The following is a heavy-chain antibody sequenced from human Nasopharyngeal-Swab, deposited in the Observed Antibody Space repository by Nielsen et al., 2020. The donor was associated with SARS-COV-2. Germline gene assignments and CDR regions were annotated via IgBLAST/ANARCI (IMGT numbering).Heavy chain of an antibody. CDR3: ARDEGWIVVVTAILDY. D-gene: IGHD2-21*02. V-gene: IGHV1-8*01. CDR2: MNPNSGNT. J-gene: IGHJ4*02. Sequence: ASVEVSCKASGYTFTSYDINWVRQATGQGLEWMGWMNPNSGNTGYAQKFQGRVTMTRDTSTSTVYMELSSLRSEDTAVYYCARDEGWIVVVTAILDYWGQGTLVTVSS. CDR1: GYTFTSYD.